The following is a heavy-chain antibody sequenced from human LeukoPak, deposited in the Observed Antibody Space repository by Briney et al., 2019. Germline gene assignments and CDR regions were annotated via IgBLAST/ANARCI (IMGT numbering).Heavy chain of an antibody. J-gene: IGHJ6*02. CDR3: ASLGATIKDYYYGMDV. Sequence: SETLSLTCTVSGGSISSYYWSWIRQPPGKGLEWIGCIYYSGNTSYNPSLKSRVTISVDTSKNQFSLKLSSVTAADTAVYYCASLGATIKDYYYGMDVWGQGTTVTVSS. CDR1: GGSISSYY. V-gene: IGHV4-59*01. D-gene: IGHD5-12*01. CDR2: IYYSGNT.